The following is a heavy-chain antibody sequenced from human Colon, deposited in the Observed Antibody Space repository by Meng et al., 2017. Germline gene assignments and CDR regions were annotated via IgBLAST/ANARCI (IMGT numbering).Heavy chain of an antibody. J-gene: IGHJ4*02. CDR1: GFIVSSNY. Sequence: GGSLRLSCAASGFIVSSNYMSWVRQAPGKGLEWVSAISGSGGSTYYADSVKGRFTISRDNSKNTLYLQMNSLRAEDTAVYYCAKLSGYSSSWYFDYWGQGTLVTVSS. V-gene: IGHV3-23*01. CDR3: AKLSGYSSSWYFDY. CDR2: ISGSGGST. D-gene: IGHD6-13*01.